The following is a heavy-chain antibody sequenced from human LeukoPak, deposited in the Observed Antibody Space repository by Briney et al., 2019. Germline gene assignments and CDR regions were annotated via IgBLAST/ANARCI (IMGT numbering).Heavy chain of an antibody. V-gene: IGHV1-2*02. CDR3: ARGPYVPFPNWYFDL. Sequence: ASVKVSCKASEYTFTGYYRHWVRQAPGQGLEWMGWINPNSGGTHYAPKFQGRVTMTRDTSISTAYMELSRLRSDDTAVYYCARGPYVPFPNWYFDLWGRGTLVTVSS. CDR1: EYTFTGYY. D-gene: IGHD3-10*02. J-gene: IGHJ2*01. CDR2: INPNSGGT.